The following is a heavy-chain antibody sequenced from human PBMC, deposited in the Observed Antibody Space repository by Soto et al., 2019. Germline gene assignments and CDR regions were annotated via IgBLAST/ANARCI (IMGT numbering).Heavy chain of an antibody. CDR2: ISYDGSNK. V-gene: IGHV3-30*18. CDR1: GFTFSSYG. Sequence: GGSLRLSCAASGFTFSSYGMHWVRQAPGKGLEWVAVISYDGSNKYYADSVKGRFTISRDNSKNTLYLQMNSLRAEDTAVYYCAKEIAVASSYYYGMDVWGQGTTVTVSS. CDR3: AKEIAVASSYYYGMDV. D-gene: IGHD6-19*01. J-gene: IGHJ6*02.